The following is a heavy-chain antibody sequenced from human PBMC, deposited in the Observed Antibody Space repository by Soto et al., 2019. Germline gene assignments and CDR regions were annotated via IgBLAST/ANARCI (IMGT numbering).Heavy chain of an antibody. CDR2: IKQDGSEK. CDR3: ARFGYVLEWPQGDY. J-gene: IGHJ4*02. CDR1: GFTFSSYW. Sequence: PGGSLRLSCAASGFTFSSYWMSWVRQAPGKGLEWVANIKQDGSEKYYVDSVKGRFTISRDNAKNSLYLQMNSLRAEDTAVYYCARFGYVLEWPQGDYWGQGTLVTVSS. D-gene: IGHD3-3*01. V-gene: IGHV3-7*01.